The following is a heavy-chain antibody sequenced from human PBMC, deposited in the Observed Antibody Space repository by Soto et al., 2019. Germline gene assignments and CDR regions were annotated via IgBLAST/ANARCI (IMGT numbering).Heavy chain of an antibody. CDR1: GYTFTSYG. Sequence: GASVKVSCKASGYTFTSYGISGVRQAPGQGLEWMGWISAYNGNTNYAQKLQGRVTMTTDTSTSTAYMELRSLRSDDTAVYYCARVIGYSYGFRYYYYGMDVWGQGTTVTVSS. J-gene: IGHJ6*02. CDR3: ARVIGYSYGFRYYYYGMDV. CDR2: ISAYNGNT. D-gene: IGHD5-18*01. V-gene: IGHV1-18*01.